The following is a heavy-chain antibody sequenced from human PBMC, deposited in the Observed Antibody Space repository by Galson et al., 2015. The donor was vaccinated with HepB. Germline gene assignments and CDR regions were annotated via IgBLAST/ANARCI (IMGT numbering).Heavy chain of an antibody. V-gene: IGHV1-24*01. D-gene: IGHD2-2*01. Sequence: SVNISCEGSRYILSEISLQGVHQPPGTPLEGMCSVDPEHAKKIYPQSSQVRVTMTEYTSTDTAYMESSSLRPEDTAVYYCATGSSSGWGSEVEPGRTYYYYGLDVWGQGTSVTVS. CDR3: ATGSSSGWGSEVEPGRTYYYYGLDV. J-gene: IGHJ6*02. CDR1: RYILSEIS. CDR2: VDPEHAKK.